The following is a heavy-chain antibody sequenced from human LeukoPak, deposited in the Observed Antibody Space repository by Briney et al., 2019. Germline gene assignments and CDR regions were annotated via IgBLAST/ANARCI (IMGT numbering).Heavy chain of an antibody. CDR2: ISYDGSNK. Sequence: GGSLRLSCVASGFTFISYAMHWVRQAPGKGLEWVAVISYDGSNKYYADSVKGRFTISRDNSKNTLYLQMNSLRAEDTAVYYCARSECSGYSPLDYWGQGTLVTVSS. V-gene: IGHV3-30*04. J-gene: IGHJ4*02. D-gene: IGHD5-12*01. CDR3: ARSECSGYSPLDY. CDR1: GFTFISYA.